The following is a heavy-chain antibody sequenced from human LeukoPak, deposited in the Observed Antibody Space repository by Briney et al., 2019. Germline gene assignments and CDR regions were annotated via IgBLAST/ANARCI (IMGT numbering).Heavy chain of an antibody. CDR3: AKGYGGSWYFDY. J-gene: IGHJ4*02. D-gene: IGHD6-13*01. V-gene: IGHV3-23*01. CDR2: ISGSGGST. Sequence: GGSLRLSCAASGFTFSSYAMSWVRQAPGKGLEWVSTISGSGGSTYYADSVKGRFTISRDNSKNMLFLQMNGLRAEDTAVYYCAKGYGGSWYFDYWGQGTLVTVSS. CDR1: GFTFSSYA.